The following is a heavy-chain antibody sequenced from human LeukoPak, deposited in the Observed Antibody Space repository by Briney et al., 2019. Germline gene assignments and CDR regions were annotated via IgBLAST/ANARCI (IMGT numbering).Heavy chain of an antibody. J-gene: IGHJ3*02. D-gene: IGHD6-19*01. CDR1: GYTFISYY. CDR2: INPSGGST. CDR3: AITAYSSGPIGAFDI. Sequence: ASVKVSCKASGYTFISYYLHWVRQAPGQGLEWMGIINPSGGSTSYAQKFQGRVTMTRDTSTSTVYMELSSLRSEDTAVYYCAITAYSSGPIGAFDIWGQGTMVTVSS. V-gene: IGHV1-46*01.